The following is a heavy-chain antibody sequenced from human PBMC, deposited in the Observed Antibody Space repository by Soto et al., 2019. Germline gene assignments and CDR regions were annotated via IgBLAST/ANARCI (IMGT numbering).Heavy chain of an antibody. J-gene: IGHJ4*02. D-gene: IGHD1-7*01. CDR2: ISTSSSYI. CDR1: GFTFSSYS. Sequence: EVQLVESGGGLVKPGGSLRLSCAASGFTFSSYSMNWVRQAPGKGLEWVSSISTSSSYIYFADSVKGRFTISRDNAKNSLYLQINSLRVEDTAVYYCARDLELGVPFGYWGQGTLVTVSS. V-gene: IGHV3-21*01. CDR3: ARDLELGVPFGY.